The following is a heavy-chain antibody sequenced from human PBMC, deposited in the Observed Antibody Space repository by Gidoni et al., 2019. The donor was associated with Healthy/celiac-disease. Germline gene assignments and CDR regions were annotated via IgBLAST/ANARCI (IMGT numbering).Heavy chain of an antibody. CDR2: ISGSGGST. CDR3: AKDLDFWSGYYRDYYGMDV. V-gene: IGHV3-23*01. J-gene: IGHJ6*04. CDR1: GFAFSSYA. Sequence: EVQLLESGGGLVQPGGSLRLSCAASGFAFSSYAMSWVSQAPGKGLEWVSAISGSGGSTYYADSVKGRFTISRDNSKNTLYLQMNSLRAEDTAVYYCAKDLDFWSGYYRDYYGMDVWGKGTTVTVSS. D-gene: IGHD3-3*01.